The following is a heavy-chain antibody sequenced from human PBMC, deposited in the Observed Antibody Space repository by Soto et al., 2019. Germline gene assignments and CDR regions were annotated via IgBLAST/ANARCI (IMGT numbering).Heavy chain of an antibody. V-gene: IGHV1-69*06. CDR2: IIPIFGTA. Sequence: QVQLVQSGAEVKKPGASVKVSCKASGGTFSSYAISWVRQAPGQGLEWMGGIIPIFGTANYAQKFQGRVTITADKSTSTAYMELSSLRSEDTAVYYCARAPVGEGYSSHPELWGQGTLVTVSS. J-gene: IGHJ4*02. CDR3: ARAPVGEGYSSHPEL. D-gene: IGHD6-13*01. CDR1: GGTFSSYA.